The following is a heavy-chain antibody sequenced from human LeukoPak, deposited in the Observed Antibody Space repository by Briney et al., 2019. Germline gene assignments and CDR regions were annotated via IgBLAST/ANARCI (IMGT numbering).Heavy chain of an antibody. V-gene: IGHV3-21*01. J-gene: IGHJ4*02. CDR2: ISSSSSYI. CDR1: GFTFSSYS. Sequence: GGSLRLSCAASGFTFSSYSMNWVRQAPGKGLEWVSSISSSSSYIYYADSVKGRFTISRDNAKNSLYLQMNNLRAEDTAVYYCARDPSEDLKGAGVHAFDYWGQGTLVTVSS. D-gene: IGHD3-10*01. CDR3: ARDPSEDLKGAGVHAFDY.